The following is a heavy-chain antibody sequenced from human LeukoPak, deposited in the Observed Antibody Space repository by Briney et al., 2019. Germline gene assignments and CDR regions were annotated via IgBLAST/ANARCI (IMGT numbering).Heavy chain of an antibody. CDR1: GYTFPSYG. D-gene: IGHD3-22*01. CDR3: ARESSDSSDY. CDR2: INAYNGNT. J-gene: IGHJ4*02. Sequence: AAVTVSCQASGYTFPSYGMRWVRQAPGQGLEWMGWINAYNGNTNYAQKLQGRVTMTTDTSTSTAYMELRSLRSDDTAVYYCARESSDSSDYWGQGTLVTVSS. V-gene: IGHV1-18*01.